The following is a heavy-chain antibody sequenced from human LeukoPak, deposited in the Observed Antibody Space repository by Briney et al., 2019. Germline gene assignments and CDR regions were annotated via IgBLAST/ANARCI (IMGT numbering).Heavy chain of an antibody. CDR2: IYSGGTT. D-gene: IGHD5-18*01. CDR3: ARGQYSYAHAAH. V-gene: IGHV3-66*01. CDR1: GFTVSSNY. J-gene: IGHJ4*02. Sequence: PGGSLRLSCAASGFTVSSNYMSWVRQAPGKGLEWASVIYSGGTTYYADSVKGRFTISRDNSKNTLHLQMNSLRAEDTAVYYCARGQYSYAHAAHWGQGTLVTVSS.